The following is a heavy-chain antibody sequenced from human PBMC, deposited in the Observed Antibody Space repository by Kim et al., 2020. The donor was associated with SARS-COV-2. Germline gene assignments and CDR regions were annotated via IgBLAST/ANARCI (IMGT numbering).Heavy chain of an antibody. CDR2: ISWNSGSI. CDR3: AKEEYSSSWPLGVDAFDI. CDR1: GFTFGDYA. D-gene: IGHD6-13*01. V-gene: IGHV3-9*01. Sequence: GGSLRLSCAASGFTFGDYAMHWVRQAPGKGLEWVSGISWNSGSIGYADSVKGRFTISRDNAKNSLYLQMNSLRAEDTALYYCAKEEYSSSWPLGVDAFDIWGQGTMVTVSS. J-gene: IGHJ3*02.